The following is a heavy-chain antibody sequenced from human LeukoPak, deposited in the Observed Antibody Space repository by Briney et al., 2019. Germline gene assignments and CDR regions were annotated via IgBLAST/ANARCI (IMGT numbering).Heavy chain of an antibody. CDR1: GGTFSSYA. V-gene: IGHV1-69*13. CDR3: AKGGSMIVVVPDAFDI. J-gene: IGHJ3*02. D-gene: IGHD3-22*01. Sequence: GASVKVSCKASGGTFSSYAISWVRQAPGQGLEWMGGIIPIFGTANYAQKFQGRVTITADESTSTAYMELSSLRSEDTAVYYCAKGGSMIVVVPDAFDIWGQGTMVTVSS. CDR2: IIPIFGTA.